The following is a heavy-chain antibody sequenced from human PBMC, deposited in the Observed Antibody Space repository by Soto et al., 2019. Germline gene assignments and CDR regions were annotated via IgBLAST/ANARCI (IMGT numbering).Heavy chain of an antibody. J-gene: IGHJ3*02. V-gene: IGHV4-31*03. CDR1: GGSISSGGYY. Sequence: QVQLQESGPGLVKPSQTLSLTCTVSGGSISSGGYYWSWIRQHPGKGLEWIGYIYYSGSTYYNPSLKSRFTISVDTSKNQFSLKLSSVTAADTAVYHCARVRYCSGGSCLSGAFEIWGQGTMVTVSS. CDR3: ARVRYCSGGSCLSGAFEI. D-gene: IGHD2-15*01. CDR2: IYYSGST.